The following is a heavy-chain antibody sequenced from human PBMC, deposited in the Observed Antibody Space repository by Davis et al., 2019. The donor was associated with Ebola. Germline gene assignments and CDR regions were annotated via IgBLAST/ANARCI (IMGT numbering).Heavy chain of an antibody. D-gene: IGHD7-27*01. Sequence: GESLKIPCAASGFTFSSYGMHWVRQAPGKGLEWVAVISYDGSNKYYADSVKGRFTISRDDSKNTLYLQMNSLRAEDTAVYYCAKEHGMRANWGFSAGAFDIWGQGTMVTVSS. CDR1: GFTFSSYG. V-gene: IGHV3-30*18. CDR3: AKEHGMRANWGFSAGAFDI. J-gene: IGHJ3*02. CDR2: ISYDGSNK.